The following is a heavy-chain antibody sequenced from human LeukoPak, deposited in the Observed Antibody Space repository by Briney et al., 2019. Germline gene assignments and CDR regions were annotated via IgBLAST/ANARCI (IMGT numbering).Heavy chain of an antibody. Sequence: GGSLRLSCAASGFTFNTYAIYWVRQAPGKGLEWVSGICGSGDCTYYADSVKGRFTISRDNSKNTVYLQMNSLTVDDTAVYYCAKTTVGYSSGRFPGWPADCWGQGTLVTVSS. CDR1: GFTFNTYA. V-gene: IGHV3-23*01. D-gene: IGHD6-19*01. CDR3: AKTTVGYSSGRFPGWPADC. CDR2: ICGSGDCT. J-gene: IGHJ4*02.